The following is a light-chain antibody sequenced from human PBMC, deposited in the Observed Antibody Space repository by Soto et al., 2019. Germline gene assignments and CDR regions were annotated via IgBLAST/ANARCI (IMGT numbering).Light chain of an antibody. V-gene: IGKV1-27*01. CDR3: QQYYSTPLT. Sequence: DIQMTQSPSSLSASVGDRVTITCRASQGISNYLAWYQQKPGKVPKLLIYAASTLQSGVPSRFSGSGSETDFTLTISSLQAEDVAVYCCQQYYSTPLTFGQGTRLEIK. CDR2: AAS. J-gene: IGKJ5*01. CDR1: QGISNY.